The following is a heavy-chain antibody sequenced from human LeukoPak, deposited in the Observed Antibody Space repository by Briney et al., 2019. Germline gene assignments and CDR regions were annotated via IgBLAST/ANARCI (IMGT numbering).Heavy chain of an antibody. V-gene: IGHV1-18*01. CDR1: GYTFTSYG. CDR3: AKDRGHDGSGSYPRWWFDP. CDR2: ISAYNGNT. D-gene: IGHD3-10*01. J-gene: IGHJ5*02. Sequence: ASVKVSCKASGYTFTSYGISWVRQAPGQGLEWMGWISAYNGNTNYAQKLQGRVTMTTDTSTSTAYMELRSLRSDDTAVYYCAKDRGHDGSGSYPRWWFDPWGQGTLVTVSS.